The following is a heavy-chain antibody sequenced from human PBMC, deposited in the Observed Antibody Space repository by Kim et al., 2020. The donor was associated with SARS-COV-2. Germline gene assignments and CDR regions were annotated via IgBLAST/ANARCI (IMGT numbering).Heavy chain of an antibody. D-gene: IGHD6-6*01. J-gene: IGHJ5*02. Sequence: PSMNMRVTISVDTSKNQFSLKLSSVTAADTAVYYCARTSIAARGWFDPWGQGTLVTVSS. V-gene: IGHV4-34*01. CDR3: ARTSIAARGWFDP.